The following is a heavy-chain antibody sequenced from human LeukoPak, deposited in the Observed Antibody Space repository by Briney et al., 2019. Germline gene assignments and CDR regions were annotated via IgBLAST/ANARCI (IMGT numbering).Heavy chain of an antibody. J-gene: IGHJ4*02. CDR1: GFTFDDYA. CDR2: INWNSGSI. CDR3: ARVGFGELSL. D-gene: IGHD3-10*01. V-gene: IGHV3-9*01. Sequence: PGGSLRLSCAASGFTFDDYAMHWVRQAPGKGLEWVSGINWNSGSIGYAGSVKGRFTISRDNAKNSLYLQMNSLRAGETAVYYCARVGFGELSLWGQGTLVTVSS.